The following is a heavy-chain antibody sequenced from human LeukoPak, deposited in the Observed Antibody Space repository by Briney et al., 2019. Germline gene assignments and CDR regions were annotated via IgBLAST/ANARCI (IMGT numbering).Heavy chain of an antibody. Sequence: SETLSLTCTVSGGSISSSTYYWGWFRQPPGKGLEWIAYINYSGNTYYDPSLKSRVTISVDTSRNQFSLTLTSVTASDTAVYYCARHKTYSSVFDSWGQGTLVTVSS. CDR3: ARHKTYSSVFDS. CDR2: INYSGNT. CDR1: GGSISSSTYY. V-gene: IGHV4-39*01. J-gene: IGHJ4*02. D-gene: IGHD2-15*01.